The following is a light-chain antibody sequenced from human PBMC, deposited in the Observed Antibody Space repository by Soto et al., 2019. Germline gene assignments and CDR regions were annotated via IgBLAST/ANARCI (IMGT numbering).Light chain of an antibody. CDR3: QHRSNWPIT. V-gene: IGKV3-11*01. CDR2: DAS. Sequence: EVVLTQSPATLSLSPGERATLSCRASQSVSSYLAWYQQKPGQAPRLLIYDASNRATGIPPRFSGSGSGTDFTLTISSLEPEDFAVYYCQHRSNWPITFGQGTRLEIK. CDR1: QSVSSY. J-gene: IGKJ5*01.